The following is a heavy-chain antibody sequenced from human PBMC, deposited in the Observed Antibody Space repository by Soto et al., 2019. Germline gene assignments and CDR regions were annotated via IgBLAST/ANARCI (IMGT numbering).Heavy chain of an antibody. D-gene: IGHD6-6*01. V-gene: IGHV1-69*13. CDR2: IIPIFGTA. CDR1: GGTFSSYA. J-gene: IGHJ5*02. Sequence: AVKVSCKASGGTFSSYAISWVRQAPGQGLEWMGGIIPIFGTANYAQKFQGRVTITADESTSTAYMELSSLRSEDTAVYYCARDESSSSRFDPWGQGTLVTVSS. CDR3: ARDESSSSRFDP.